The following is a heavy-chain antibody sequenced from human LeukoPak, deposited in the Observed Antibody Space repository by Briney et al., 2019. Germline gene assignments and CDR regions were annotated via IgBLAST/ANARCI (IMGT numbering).Heavy chain of an antibody. CDR2: IRSQADSYAT. Sequence: GGSLRLSCAASGFSFSGSGMHWVRQASGKGLEWVGHIRSQADSYATVYGASVKGRFTITRDDSENTAYLQMNSLKTEDTVVYYCASFPSGSYSAYWGQGTPVTVSS. CDR1: GFSFSGSG. J-gene: IGHJ4*02. CDR3: ASFPSGSYSAY. D-gene: IGHD1-26*01. V-gene: IGHV3-73*01.